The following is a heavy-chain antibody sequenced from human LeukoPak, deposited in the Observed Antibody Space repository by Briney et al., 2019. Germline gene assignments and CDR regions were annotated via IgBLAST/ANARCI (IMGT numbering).Heavy chain of an antibody. CDR3: AINDFWSGFDY. CDR2: FDPEDGER. V-gene: IGHV1-24*01. D-gene: IGHD3-3*01. CDR1: GGSLSDLA. Sequence: ASVKVSCDVSGGSLSDLAVHWVRQAPGKGLEWMGGFDPEDGERFFAQRFQGRLTMTEDTPTDTAYMELSRLRFEDTAVYYCAINDFWSGFDYWGQGALIIVSS. J-gene: IGHJ4*02.